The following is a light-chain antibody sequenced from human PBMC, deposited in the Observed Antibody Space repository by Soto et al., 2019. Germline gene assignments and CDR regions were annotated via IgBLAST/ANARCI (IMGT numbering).Light chain of an antibody. V-gene: IGLV2-8*01. CDR1: SSGIGGYNC. J-gene: IGLJ1*01. CDR2: EVN. Sequence: QSVLTQPPSASGSPGQSVTISCTGTSSGIGGYNCVSWYQQHPGKVPKLMISEVNKRPSGVPDRFSGSKSGNTASLTVSGLQAEDEADYYCSSCGDNNIYVFGTGTKVTVL. CDR3: SSCGDNNIYV.